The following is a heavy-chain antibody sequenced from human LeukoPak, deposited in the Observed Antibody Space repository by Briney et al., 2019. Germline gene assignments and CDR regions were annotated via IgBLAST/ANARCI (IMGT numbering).Heavy chain of an antibody. CDR3: AKKPPRYCSGGSCYSRYYYYYYMDV. CDR1: GFTFSDYY. D-gene: IGHD2-15*01. J-gene: IGHJ6*03. V-gene: IGHV3-11*01. CDR2: ISSSGTTI. Sequence: GGSLRLSCAASGFTFSDYYMSWIRQAPGKGLEWVSYISSSGTTIYYADSVKGRFTISRDNSKNTLYLQMNSLRAEDTAVYYCAKKPPRYCSGGSCYSRYYYYYYMDVWGKGTTVTVSS.